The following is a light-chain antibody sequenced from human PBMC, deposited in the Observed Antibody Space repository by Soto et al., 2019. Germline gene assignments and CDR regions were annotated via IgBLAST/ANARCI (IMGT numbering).Light chain of an antibody. Sequence: EIVMTQSPFTLSVSPGERATLSCRASQSASSNLAWYQQKPGQAPRLLIYQTSIRAAGIPARFSASGTGTDFTLTISDVQPEDFAVYYCHQRQSWPRTFGQGTKVDIK. J-gene: IGKJ1*01. CDR1: QSASSN. CDR2: QTS. V-gene: IGKV3D-15*03. CDR3: HQRQSWPRT.